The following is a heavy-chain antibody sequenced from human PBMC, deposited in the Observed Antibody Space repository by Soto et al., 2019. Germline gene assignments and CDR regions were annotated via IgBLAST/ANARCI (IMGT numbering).Heavy chain of an antibody. Sequence: PGGSLRLSCVASGFTFSSYAMSWVRQAPGQRLEWVATFSGGRDTTWHADSVKGRFTVSRDSSKNSLYLQMNSLRDEDTALYYCVRYCSTTLCNGVATRTFDYWGQGTLVTVSS. CDR2: FSGGRDTT. J-gene: IGHJ4*02. D-gene: IGHD2-2*01. CDR1: GFTFSSYA. V-gene: IGHV3-23*01. CDR3: VRYCSTTLCNGVATRTFDY.